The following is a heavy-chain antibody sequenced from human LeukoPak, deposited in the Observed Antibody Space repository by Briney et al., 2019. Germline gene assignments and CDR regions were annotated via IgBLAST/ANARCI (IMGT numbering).Heavy chain of an antibody. CDR3: ARALVGAPYYYYGMDV. CDR2: IIPIFGTA. V-gene: IGHV1-69*13. Sequence: ASVKVSCKASGYTFTNYGISWVRQAPGQGLEWMGGIIPIFGTANYAQEFQGRVTITADESTSTAYMELSSLRSEDTAVYYCARALVGAPYYYYGMDVWGQGTTVTVSS. J-gene: IGHJ6*02. D-gene: IGHD1-26*01. CDR1: GYTFTNYG.